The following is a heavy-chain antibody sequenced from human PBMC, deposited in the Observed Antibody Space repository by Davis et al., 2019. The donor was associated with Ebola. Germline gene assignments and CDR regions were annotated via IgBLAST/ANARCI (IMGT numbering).Heavy chain of an antibody. CDR2: IYASGTT. Sequence: PSETLSLTCAVSGVSLSPYSWTWIRQSAGQGLEWIGRIYASGTTNYNPSFRSRVSMSVDTSKNQFSLSLNSLTAADTAVYYCARIPRYYVPYSDFWGQGILVTVSS. CDR1: GVSLSPYS. J-gene: IGHJ4*02. CDR3: ARIPRYYVPYSDF. D-gene: IGHD3-10*02. V-gene: IGHV4-4*07.